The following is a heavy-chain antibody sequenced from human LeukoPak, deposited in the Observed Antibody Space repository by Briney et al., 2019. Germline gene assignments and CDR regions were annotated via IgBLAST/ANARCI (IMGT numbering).Heavy chain of an antibody. CDR3: WYGAHYYYYYMDV. Sequence: PGGSLRLSCAASGLTFSSYWMHWVRQAPGKRLVWVSRINSDGSSTSYADSVKGRFTISRDNAKNTLYLQMNSLRAEDTAVYYCWYGAHYYYYYMDVWGKGTTVTVSS. V-gene: IGHV3-74*01. J-gene: IGHJ6*03. CDR1: GLTFSSYW. D-gene: IGHD4/OR15-4a*01. CDR2: INSDGSST.